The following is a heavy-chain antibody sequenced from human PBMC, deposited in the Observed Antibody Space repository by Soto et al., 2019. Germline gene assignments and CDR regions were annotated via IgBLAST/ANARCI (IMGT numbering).Heavy chain of an antibody. CDR3: AKDIPGVTIFGVVMTKVHGYYGMDV. J-gene: IGHJ6*02. CDR1: GFTFSSYG. CDR2: ISYDGSNK. V-gene: IGHV3-30*18. D-gene: IGHD3-3*01. Sequence: GGSLRLSCAASGFTFSSYGMHWVRQAPGKGLEWVAVISYDGSNKYYADSVKGRFTISRDNSKNTLYLQMNSLRAEDTAVYYCAKDIPGVTIFGVVMTKVHGYYGMDVWGQGTTVTVSS.